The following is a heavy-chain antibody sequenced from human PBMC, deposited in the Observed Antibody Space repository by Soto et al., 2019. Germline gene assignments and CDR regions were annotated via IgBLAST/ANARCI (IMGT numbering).Heavy chain of an antibody. CDR2: IYYSGST. CDR1: GGSISSSSYY. V-gene: IGHV4-39*01. CDR3: ARQGDFWSGYVDY. Sequence: QLQLQESGPGLVKPSETLSLTCTVSGGSISSSSYYWGWIRQPPGKGLEWIGSIYYSGSTYYNPSLKSRVTIAVDTSKNQFSLKLSSVTAADTAVYYCARQGDFWSGYVDYWGQGTLVTVSS. J-gene: IGHJ4*02. D-gene: IGHD3-3*01.